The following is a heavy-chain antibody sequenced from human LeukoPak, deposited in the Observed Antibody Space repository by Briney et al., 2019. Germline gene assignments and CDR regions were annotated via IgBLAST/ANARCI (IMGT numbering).Heavy chain of an antibody. CDR1: GSTFSSYG. V-gene: IGHV3-23*01. Sequence: PGGSLRLSCAASGSTFSSYGMSWVRQAPGKGLEWVAGLSDSGGRTNYEDSVKGRFIISRDNAKNTLYLQMNSLRAEDTAVYFCAKRGVVIRVILVGFHKEAYYFDSWGQGALVTVSS. J-gene: IGHJ4*02. CDR3: AKRGVVIRVILVGFHKEAYYFDS. CDR2: LSDSGGRT. D-gene: IGHD3-22*01.